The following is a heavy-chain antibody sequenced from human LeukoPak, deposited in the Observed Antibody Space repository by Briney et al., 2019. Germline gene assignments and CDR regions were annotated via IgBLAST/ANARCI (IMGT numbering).Heavy chain of an antibody. Sequence: GGSLRLSCVASGFSLSGYWMYWVRQAPGKGLMYISRNNGDGSTTNYADVVKGRFTMSRDNVKNTLYLQMNSLRVEDTAVYYCARDPRNVGLAPWGQGTLVIVSS. V-gene: IGHV3-74*01. CDR1: GFSLSGYW. J-gene: IGHJ5*02. CDR3: ARDPRNVGLAP. CDR2: NNGDGSTT. D-gene: IGHD2-15*01.